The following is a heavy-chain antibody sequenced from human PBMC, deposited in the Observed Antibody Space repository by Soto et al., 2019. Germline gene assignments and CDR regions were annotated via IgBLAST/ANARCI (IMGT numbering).Heavy chain of an antibody. CDR3: ARSTGYGDSYFDY. Sequence: SETLSLTCTVSGGSISTYYWNWIRQPPGKGLEWIGYIYYSRSTNYNPSLKSRVSISGDTSKNQLSLKLSSVTAADTAVYYCARSTGYGDSYFDYWGLGTLVTVSS. CDR2: IYYSRST. CDR1: GGSISTYY. V-gene: IGHV4-59*01. J-gene: IGHJ4*02. D-gene: IGHD4-17*01.